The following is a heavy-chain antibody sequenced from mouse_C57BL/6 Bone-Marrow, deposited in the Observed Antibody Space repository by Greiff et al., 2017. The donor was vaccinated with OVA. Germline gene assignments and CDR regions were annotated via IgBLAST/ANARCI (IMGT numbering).Heavy chain of an antibody. Sequence: EVQLQQSGAELVRPGASVKLSCTASGFNIKDDYMHWVKQRPEQGLEWIGWIDPENGDTEYASKFQGKATITADTSSNTAYLQLSSLTSEDTAVYYCTTERLGPFADWGQGTLVTVSA. CDR1: GFNIKDDY. CDR3: TTERLGPFAD. CDR2: IDPENGDT. J-gene: IGHJ3*01. V-gene: IGHV14-4*01. D-gene: IGHD4-1*01.